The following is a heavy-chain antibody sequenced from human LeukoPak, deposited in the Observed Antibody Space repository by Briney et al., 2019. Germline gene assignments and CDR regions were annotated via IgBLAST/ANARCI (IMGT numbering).Heavy chain of an antibody. CDR1: GYTLTELS. D-gene: IGHD2-2*02. CDR3: ATFRTATAIWGWSDP. V-gene: IGHV1-24*01. CDR2: FDPEDGET. J-gene: IGHJ5*02. Sequence: GASVKVSCKVSGYTLTELSMHWVRQAPGKGLEWMGGFDPEDGETIYAQKFQGRVTMTEDTSTDTAYMELSSLRSEDTAVYYCATFRTATAIWGWSDPWGQGTLVTVSS.